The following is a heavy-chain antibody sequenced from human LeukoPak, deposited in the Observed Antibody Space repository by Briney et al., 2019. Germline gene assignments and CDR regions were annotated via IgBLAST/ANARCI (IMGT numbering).Heavy chain of an antibody. V-gene: IGHV3-33*06. CDR1: GFTFSSYG. D-gene: IGHD5-18*01. Sequence: PGXSLRLSCAASGFTFSSYGMHWVRQAPGKGLEWVAVIWYDGSNKYYADSVKGRFTISRDNSKNTLYLQMNSLRAEDTAVYYCAKATERGTAMALGVDYWGQGTLVTVSS. J-gene: IGHJ4*02. CDR2: IWYDGSNK. CDR3: AKATERGTAMALGVDY.